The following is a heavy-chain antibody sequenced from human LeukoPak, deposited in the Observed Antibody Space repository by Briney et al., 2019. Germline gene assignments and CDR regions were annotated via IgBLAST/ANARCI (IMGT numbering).Heavy chain of an antibody. D-gene: IGHD4-17*01. Sequence: GGSLRLSCVASGFIFSSYAMSWVRQAPGKGLEWVSGISGSGGSALYADSVKGRFTISRDNAKNTLYLEMNSLRAEDTAVYYCANLYGDYGDYWGQGNLVTVSS. CDR3: ANLYGDYGDY. J-gene: IGHJ4*02. CDR1: GFIFSSYA. CDR2: ISGSGGSA. V-gene: IGHV3-23*01.